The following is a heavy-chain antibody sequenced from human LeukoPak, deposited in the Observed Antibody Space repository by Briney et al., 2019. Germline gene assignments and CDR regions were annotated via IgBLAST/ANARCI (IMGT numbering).Heavy chain of an antibody. CDR1: GYTFTSYA. CDR3: ARDSGSGSNDY. Sequence: ASVKVSCKASGYTFTSYAMHWVRQAPGQRLEWIGWISAGNGNTKYSQNFQGRVTFISNTSATTAFMELSSLRSEDAAVYYCARDSGSGSNDYWGQGTLVTVSS. CDR2: ISAGNGNT. V-gene: IGHV1-3*01. D-gene: IGHD1-26*01. J-gene: IGHJ4*02.